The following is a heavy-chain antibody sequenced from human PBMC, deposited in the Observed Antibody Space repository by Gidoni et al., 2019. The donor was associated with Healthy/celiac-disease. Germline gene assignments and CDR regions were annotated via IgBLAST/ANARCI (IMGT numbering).Heavy chain of an antibody. Sequence: EVQLVESGGGLVKPGRSLRLSCTASGFTFGDYAMSWFRQAPGKGLEWVGFIRSKAYGGTTEYAASVKGRFTISRDDSKSIAYLQMNSLKTEDTAVYYCTRVHDILTGYSLDVWGQGTTVTVSS. CDR2: IRSKAYGGTT. CDR1: GFTFGDYA. J-gene: IGHJ6*02. D-gene: IGHD3-9*01. V-gene: IGHV3-49*05. CDR3: TRVHDILTGYSLDV.